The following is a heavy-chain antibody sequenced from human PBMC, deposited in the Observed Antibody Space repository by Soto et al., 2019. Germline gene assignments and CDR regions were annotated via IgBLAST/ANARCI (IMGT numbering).Heavy chain of an antibody. Sequence: SETLSLTCTVSGGSISSGGYYWSWIRQHPGKGLEWIGYIYYSGSTYYNPSLKSRVTISVDTSKNQFSLKLSSVTAADTAVYYCARDYYDSSGSIGPFDYWGQGTLVTVPQ. D-gene: IGHD3-22*01. V-gene: IGHV4-31*03. CDR3: ARDYYDSSGSIGPFDY. CDR2: IYYSGST. J-gene: IGHJ4*02. CDR1: GGSISSGGYY.